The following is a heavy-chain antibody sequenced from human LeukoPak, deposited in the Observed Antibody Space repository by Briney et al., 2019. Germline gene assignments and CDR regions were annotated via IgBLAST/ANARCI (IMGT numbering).Heavy chain of an antibody. V-gene: IGHV4-34*01. CDR2: INHSGST. J-gene: IGHJ5*02. D-gene: IGHD3-3*01. CDR1: GGSFSGYY. CDR3: ARERRITIFGVGSTNWFDP. Sequence: SETLSLTCAVYGGSFSGYYWSWIRQPPGKGLEWIGEINHSGSTNYNPSLKSRVTISVDTSKNQFSLKLSSVTAADTAVYYCARERRITIFGVGSTNWFDPWGQGTLVTVPS.